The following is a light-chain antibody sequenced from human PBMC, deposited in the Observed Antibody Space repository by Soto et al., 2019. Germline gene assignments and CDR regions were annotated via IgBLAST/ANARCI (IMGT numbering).Light chain of an antibody. V-gene: IGLV1-51*01. CDR3: GSWDSSLSAGGV. Sequence: QSVLTQPPSVSAAPGQKVTISCSGSSSNIGNNYVSWYQQLPGTAPKLLIYDNNKRPSGIPDRFSGSKSGTSATLGITGLQSGDEAHYYCGSWDSSLSAGGVFGGGAKLTVL. J-gene: IGLJ3*02. CDR1: SSNIGNNY. CDR2: DNN.